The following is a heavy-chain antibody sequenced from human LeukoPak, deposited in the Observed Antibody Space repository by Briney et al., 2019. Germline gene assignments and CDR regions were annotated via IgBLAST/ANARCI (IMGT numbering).Heavy chain of an antibody. CDR2: VDPNSGGT. V-gene: IGHV1-2*02. CDR1: GYTFSGNY. Sequence: ASVKVSCKASGYTFSGNYIHWVRQAPGQGFEYMGYVDPNSGGTYYIEKFQGRVTMTRDMSINTAYVELSSLTSDDTAVYYCARGGGTVAPAPWVPFAYWGQGTLVTVSS. CDR3: ARGGGTVAPAPWVPFAY. J-gene: IGHJ4*02. D-gene: IGHD4-11*01.